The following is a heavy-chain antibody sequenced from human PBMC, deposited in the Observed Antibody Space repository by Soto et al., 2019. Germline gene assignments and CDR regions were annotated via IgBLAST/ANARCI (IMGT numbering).Heavy chain of an antibody. CDR1: GGSIRISRDY. CDR2: IYYSGST. V-gene: IGHV4-39*01. CDR3: ASRDILTGYYLFDP. J-gene: IGHJ5*02. D-gene: IGHD3-9*01. Sequence: SDRISLGSAVCGGSIRISRDYWAWNHQPPGKGLEWIGSIYYSGSTYYNPSLKSRVTISVDTSKNQFSLKLSSVTAADTAVYYCASRDILTGYYLFDPWGQGTLVPVS.